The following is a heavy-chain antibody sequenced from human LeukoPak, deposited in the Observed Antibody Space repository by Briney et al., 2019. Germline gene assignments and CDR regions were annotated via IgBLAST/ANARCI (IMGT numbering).Heavy chain of an antibody. Sequence: SETLSLTCTVSGGSISSGDYYWSWIRQPPGKGLEWIGYIYYSGSTYYNPSLKSRVTISVDTSKNQFSLKLSSVTAADTAVYYCARGGATEDAFDVWGQGTMVTVSS. D-gene: IGHD1-26*01. CDR3: ARGGATEDAFDV. CDR1: GGSISSGDYY. J-gene: IGHJ3*01. CDR2: IYYSGST. V-gene: IGHV4-30-4*01.